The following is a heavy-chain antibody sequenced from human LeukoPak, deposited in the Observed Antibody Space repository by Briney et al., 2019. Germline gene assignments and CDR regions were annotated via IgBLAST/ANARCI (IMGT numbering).Heavy chain of an antibody. D-gene: IGHD5-18*01. Sequence: RGSLRLSCAPSGFTPSSYTTRWVRQAPGKGLEWVAVISYDVSNKYYTDSVECRFTISRDDSKSIAYLQMSSLKTEDTAVYYCSRGPTQIWVYSGMDVWGQGTTVTVSS. CDR3: SRGPTQIWVYSGMDV. CDR1: GFTPSSYT. V-gene: IGHV3-30-3*01. J-gene: IGHJ6*02. CDR2: ISYDVSNK.